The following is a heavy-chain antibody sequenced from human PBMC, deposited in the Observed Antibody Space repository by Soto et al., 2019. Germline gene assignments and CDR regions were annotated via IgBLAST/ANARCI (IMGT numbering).Heavy chain of an antibody. CDR3: ARGTTVTFFFDY. V-gene: IGHV1-69*13. Sequence: SVKVSFKASGGTFISYAISWVRQAPGQGLEWMGGIIPIFGTANYAQKFQGRVTITADESTSTAYMELSSLRSEDTAVYYCARGTTVTFFFDYWGQGTLVTVSS. D-gene: IGHD4-17*01. J-gene: IGHJ4*02. CDR1: GGTFISYA. CDR2: IIPIFGTA.